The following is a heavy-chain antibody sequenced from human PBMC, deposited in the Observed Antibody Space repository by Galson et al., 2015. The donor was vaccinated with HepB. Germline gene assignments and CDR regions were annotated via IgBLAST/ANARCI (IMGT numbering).Heavy chain of an antibody. CDR2: ISGSGGST. J-gene: IGHJ3*02. V-gene: IGHV3-23*01. CDR1: GFTFSSYA. CDR3: AKDLFPYYYDSSGNNAFDI. Sequence: SLRLSCAASGFTFSSYAMSWVRQAPGKGLEWVSAISGSGGSTYYADSVKGRFTISRDNYKNTLYLQMNSLRAEDTAVYYCAKDLFPYYYDSSGNNAFDIWGQGTMVTVSS. D-gene: IGHD3-22*01.